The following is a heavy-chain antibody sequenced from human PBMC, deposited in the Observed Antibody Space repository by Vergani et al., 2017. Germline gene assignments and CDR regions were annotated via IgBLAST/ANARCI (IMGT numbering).Heavy chain of an antibody. V-gene: IGHV1-2*04. CDR3: ARDRESITMVRGVSNWFDP. CDR2: INPNSGGT. J-gene: IGHJ5*02. CDR1: GYTFTGYY. D-gene: IGHD3-10*01. Sequence: QVQLVQSGAEVQKPGASVKVSCKASGYTFTGYYMHWVRQAPGQGLEWMGWINPNSGGTNYDQKFQGWVTMTRDTSISTAYMELSRLRSDDKAVYYCARDRESITMVRGVSNWFDPWGQGTLVTVSS.